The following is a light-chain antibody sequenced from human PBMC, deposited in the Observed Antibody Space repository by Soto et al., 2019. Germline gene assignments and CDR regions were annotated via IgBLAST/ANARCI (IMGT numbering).Light chain of an antibody. CDR2: AAS. V-gene: IGKV1-27*01. CDR1: RDITDY. CDR3: QNYDSAPWT. Sequence: DIQMTQSPTPLSASVGDRVTITCRASRDITDYLAWYQQKPGQVPKLLISAASTLQSGVPSRFTASGSGTDFTLTITGLRPEDFATYYCQNYDSAPWTFGQGTKVEF. J-gene: IGKJ1*01.